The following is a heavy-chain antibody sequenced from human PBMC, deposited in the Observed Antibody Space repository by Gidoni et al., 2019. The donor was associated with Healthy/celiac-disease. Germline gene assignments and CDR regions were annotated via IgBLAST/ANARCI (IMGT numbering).Heavy chain of an antibody. CDR3: ARAVFGIVGATYFDY. CDR2: IYYSGST. CDR1: GGSISSYY. J-gene: IGHJ4*02. D-gene: IGHD1-26*01. Sequence: QVQLQESGPGLVKPSETLSLTCTVSGGSISSYYWSWIRQPPGKGLEWIGYIYYSGSTNYNPSLKSRVTISVDTSKNQFSLKLSSVTAADTAVYYCARAVFGIVGATYFDYWGQGTLVTVSS. V-gene: IGHV4-59*01.